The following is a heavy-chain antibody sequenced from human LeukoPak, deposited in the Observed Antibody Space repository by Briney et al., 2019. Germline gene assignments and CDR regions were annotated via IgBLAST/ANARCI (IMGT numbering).Heavy chain of an antibody. CDR2: IYYSRGT. Sequence: ETPSLTCTVSGASIGSYYWSWIWQPPGKGLEWIGHIYYSRGTNYNPSLKSRGSTSVDTSKNHPSLKLSSVTAADTAVYYCARAALSSIAVRQSFDCWGQGRLVSVSS. CDR1: GASIGSYY. V-gene: IGHV4-59*01. D-gene: IGHD6-6*01. J-gene: IGHJ4*01. CDR3: ARAALSSIAVRQSFDC.